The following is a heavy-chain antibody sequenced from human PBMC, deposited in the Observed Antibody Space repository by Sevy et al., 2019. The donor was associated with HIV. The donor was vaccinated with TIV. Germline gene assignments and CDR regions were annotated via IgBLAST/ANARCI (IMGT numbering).Heavy chain of an antibody. J-gene: IGHJ6*02. CDR3: ARDLGNYSSSWYWDYYYYYGMDV. CDR1: GFTFSSYW. CDR2: IKQDGSEK. V-gene: IGHV3-7*01. Sequence: GGSLRLSCAASGFTFSSYWMSWVRQAPGKGLEWVANIKQDGSEKYYVDSVKGRFTISRETAKNSLYLQMNSLRAEDTAVYYCARDLGNYSSSWYWDYYYYYGMDVWGQGTTVTVSS. D-gene: IGHD6-13*01.